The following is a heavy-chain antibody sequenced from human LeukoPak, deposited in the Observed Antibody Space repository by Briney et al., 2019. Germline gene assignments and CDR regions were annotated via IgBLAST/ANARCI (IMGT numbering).Heavy chain of an antibody. J-gene: IGHJ4*02. V-gene: IGHV4-39*07. CDR2: HYHTGRI. Sequence: SSETLSLTCSVSGGSISGTSYCWGWIRQPPGKGPEWIGSHYHTGRIYHNPSLNSRVTISVDTSKNQYSLKLSSVTDADTAVYYCARDGSDNWGLFDNWGRGTLVTVSS. CDR3: ARDGSDNWGLFDN. D-gene: IGHD1-1*01. CDR1: GGSISGTSYC.